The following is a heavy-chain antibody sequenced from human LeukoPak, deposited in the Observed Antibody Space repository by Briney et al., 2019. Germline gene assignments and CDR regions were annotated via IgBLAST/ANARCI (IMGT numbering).Heavy chain of an antibody. CDR1: GGSISNDDYY. CDR2: IYYTGST. V-gene: IGHV4-30-4*01. J-gene: IGHJ2*01. CDR3: ARDRYLYFDL. Sequence: KPSQTLSLTCTVAGGSISNDDYYWSWIRQPPGKGLEWIGYIYYTGSTYYNPSLKSRVTMSVDTSKNQFSLKLSSVTAADTAVYYCARDRYLYFDLWGRGTLVTVSS.